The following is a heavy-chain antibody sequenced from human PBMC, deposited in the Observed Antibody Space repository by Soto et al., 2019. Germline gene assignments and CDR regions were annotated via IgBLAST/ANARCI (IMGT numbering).Heavy chain of an antibody. CDR3: ARGSRSYDILTGYYYWFDP. J-gene: IGHJ5*02. CDR1: GGSISSSSYY. D-gene: IGHD3-9*01. V-gene: IGHV4-39*01. Sequence: SETLSLTCTVSGGSISSSSYYWGWIRQPPGKGLEWIGSIYYSGSTYYNPSLKSRVTISVDTSKNQFSLKLSSVTAADTAVYYCARGSRSYDILTGYYYWFDPCGQGTLVTVSS. CDR2: IYYSGST.